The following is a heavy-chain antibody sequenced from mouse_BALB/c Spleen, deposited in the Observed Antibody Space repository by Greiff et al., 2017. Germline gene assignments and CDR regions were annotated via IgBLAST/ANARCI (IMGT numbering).Heavy chain of an antibody. CDR2: INSNGGST. Sequence: DVKLQESGGGLVKLGGSLKLSCAASGFTFSSYYMSWVRQTPEKRLELVAAINSNGGSTYYPDTVKGRFTISRDNAKNTLYLQMSSLKSEDTALYYCAREDYDGKNAMDYWGQGTSVTVSS. V-gene: IGHV5-6-2*01. CDR3: AREDYDGKNAMDY. D-gene: IGHD2-4*01. J-gene: IGHJ4*01. CDR1: GFTFSSYY.